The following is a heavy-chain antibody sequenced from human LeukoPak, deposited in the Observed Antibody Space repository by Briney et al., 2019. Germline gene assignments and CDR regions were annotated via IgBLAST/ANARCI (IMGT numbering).Heavy chain of an antibody. CDR2: ISYDGSNK. V-gene: IGHV3-30*04. D-gene: IGHD3-9*01. CDR1: GFTFDDYA. J-gene: IGHJ2*01. Sequence: GRSLRLSCAASGFTFDDYAMHWVRQAPGKGLEWVAVISYDGSNKYYADSVKGRFTISRDNSKNTLYLQMNSLRSEDTAVYYCARGDDSYWYFDLWGRGTLVTVSS. CDR3: ARGDDSYWYFDL.